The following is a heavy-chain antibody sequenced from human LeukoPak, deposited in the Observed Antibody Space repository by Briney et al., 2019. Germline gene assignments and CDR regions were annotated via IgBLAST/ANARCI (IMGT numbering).Heavy chain of an antibody. Sequence: SETLSLTCTVSGGSISSSSYYWGWIRQPPGKGLEWIGWIYYSGSTYYNPSLKSRVTISVHGTKNQFSLKLNSVTAADTAVYYCGREAAGTLADYWGQGTLVTVSS. V-gene: IGHV4-39*07. CDR2: IYYSGST. D-gene: IGHD6-13*01. CDR1: GGSISSSSYY. CDR3: GREAAGTLADY. J-gene: IGHJ4*02.